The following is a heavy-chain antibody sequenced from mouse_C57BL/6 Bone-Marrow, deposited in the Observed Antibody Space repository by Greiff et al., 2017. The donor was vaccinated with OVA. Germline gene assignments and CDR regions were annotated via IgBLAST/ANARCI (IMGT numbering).Heavy chain of an antibody. CDR1: GFTFSSYG. D-gene: IGHD4-1*01. CDR2: ISSGGSYT. J-gene: IGHJ3*01. CDR3: ARQKTGTLFAY. V-gene: IGHV5-6*02. Sequence: DVMLVESGGDLVKPGGSLKLSCAASGFTFSSYGMSWVRQTPDKRLEWVATISSGGSYTYYPDSVKGRFTISRDNAKNTLYLQMSSLKSEDTAMYYCARQKTGTLFAYWGQGTLVTVSA.